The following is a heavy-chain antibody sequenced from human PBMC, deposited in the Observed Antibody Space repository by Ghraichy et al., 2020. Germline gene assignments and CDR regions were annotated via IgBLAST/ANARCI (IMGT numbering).Heavy chain of an antibody. J-gene: IGHJ4*02. V-gene: IGHV3-43D*03. CDR1: GFTFDDYA. CDR3: AKDIGGSSWAIDY. D-gene: IGHD6-13*01. CDR2: ISWDGGST. Sequence: GVLNISCAASGFTFDDYAMHWVRQAPGKGLEWVSLISWDGGSTYYADSVKGRFTISRDNSKNSLYLQMNSLRAEDTALYYCAKDIGGSSWAIDYWGQGTLVTVSS.